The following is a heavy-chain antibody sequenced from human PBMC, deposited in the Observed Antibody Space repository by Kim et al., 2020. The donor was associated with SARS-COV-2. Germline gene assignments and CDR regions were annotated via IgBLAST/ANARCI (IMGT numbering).Heavy chain of an antibody. D-gene: IGHD2-8*02. V-gene: IGHV4-39*01. J-gene: IGHJ4*02. Sequence: YNPSLKSRVTISVDTSKNQFSLKLSSVTAADTAVYYCARHPSWSRGYFDYWGQGTLVTVSS. CDR3: ARHPSWSRGYFDY.